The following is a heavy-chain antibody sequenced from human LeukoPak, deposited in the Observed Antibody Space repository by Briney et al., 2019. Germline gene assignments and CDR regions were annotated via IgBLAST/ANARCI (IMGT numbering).Heavy chain of an antibody. D-gene: IGHD6-25*01. J-gene: IGHJ6*03. CDR1: GFTFSSYT. CDR2: IGTSSTTI. CDR3: ARFAAGGSYYYYMDV. V-gene: IGHV3-48*01. Sequence: PGGSLRLSCAASGFTFSSYTMNWVRQPPGKGLEWVSNIGTSSTTIYYADSVKGRFTTSRDNAKNSLYLQMNSLRADDTAVYYCARFAAGGSYYYYMDVWGKGTTVTVSS.